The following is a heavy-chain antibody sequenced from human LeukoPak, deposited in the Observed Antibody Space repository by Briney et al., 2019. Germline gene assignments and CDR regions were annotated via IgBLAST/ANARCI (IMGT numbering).Heavy chain of an antibody. J-gene: IGHJ4*02. CDR2: ISSDGSNK. CDR3: AKSGTTSSWSPRVKTYFDY. D-gene: IGHD6-13*01. V-gene: IGHV3-30*18. Sequence: GGSLRLSCAASGFTFSSYGMQWVRQAPGKGLEWVAVISSDGSNKYYADSVKGRFTISRDISKSMIYLQMNSLRAEDTAVYYCAKSGTTSSWSPRVKTYFDYWGQGTLVTVSS. CDR1: GFTFSSYG.